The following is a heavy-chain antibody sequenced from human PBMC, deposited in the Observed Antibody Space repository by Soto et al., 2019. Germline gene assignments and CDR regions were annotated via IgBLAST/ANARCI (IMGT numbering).Heavy chain of an antibody. CDR2: ISAYNGNT. Sequence: PGASVKVSCKASGYTFTSYGISWVRQAPGQGLEWMGWISAYNGNTNYAQKLQGRVTMTTDTSTSTAYMELRSLRSDDTAVYYCARDSLRFLEWLLYRYPHRSGYYGMDVWGQGTTVTVSS. D-gene: IGHD3-3*01. CDR3: ARDSLRFLEWLLYRYPHRSGYYGMDV. V-gene: IGHV1-18*01. J-gene: IGHJ6*02. CDR1: GYTFTSYG.